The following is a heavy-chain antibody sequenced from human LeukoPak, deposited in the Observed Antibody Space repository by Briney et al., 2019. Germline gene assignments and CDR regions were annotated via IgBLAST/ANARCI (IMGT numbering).Heavy chain of an antibody. V-gene: IGHV4-59*01. CDR2: IFYSGNT. J-gene: IGHJ6*03. D-gene: IGHD4-17*01. CDR1: GGSISGYF. CDR3: ARILSYGDYYYYYMDV. Sequence: SETLSLTCTVSGGSISGYFWSWIRQPPGKGLEWIGYIFYSGNTNYNPSLKSRVTISVDTSKNQFSLRLSSVTAADTAVYYCARILSYGDYYYYYMDVWGKGTTVTVSS.